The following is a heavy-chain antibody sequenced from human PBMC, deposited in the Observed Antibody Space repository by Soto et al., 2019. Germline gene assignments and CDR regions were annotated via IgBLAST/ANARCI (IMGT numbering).Heavy chain of an antibody. CDR2: INHSGST. J-gene: IGHJ6*02. CDR3: AKSGHSGSYLSSMDV. V-gene: IGHV4-34*01. Sequence: LSLTCAVYGGSFSGYYWSWIRQPPGKGLEWIGEINHSGSTDYNPSLKSRVTISVDTSKNQFSLKLSSVTAADTALYYCAKSGHSGSYLSSMDVWGQGTTVTVS. CDR1: GGSFSGYY. D-gene: IGHD1-26*01.